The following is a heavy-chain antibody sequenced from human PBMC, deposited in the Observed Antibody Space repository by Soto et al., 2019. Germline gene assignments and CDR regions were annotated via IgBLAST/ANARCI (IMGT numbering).Heavy chain of an antibody. V-gene: IGHV3-9*01. CDR1: GFTIDDYA. Sequence: EVQLVESGGGLVQPGRSLRLSCAASGFTIDDYAMHWVRQVPGKGLEWVSGISSNSDTIDYADSVKGRFTISRDNAKNXXFLQMNTLRPEDTALYYCVKDMKWGGMTTIHYFASWGQGTLVTVSS. D-gene: IGHD1-26*01. CDR2: ISSNSDTI. J-gene: IGHJ4*02. CDR3: VKDMKWGGMTTIHYFAS.